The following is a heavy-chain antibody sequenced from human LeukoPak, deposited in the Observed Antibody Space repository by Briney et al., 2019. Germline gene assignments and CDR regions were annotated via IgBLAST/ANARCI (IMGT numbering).Heavy chain of an antibody. D-gene: IGHD3-9*01. CDR1: GGSISSSSYY. V-gene: IGHV4-39*01. CDR2: IYYSGST. J-gene: IGHJ4*02. CDR3: ARPPSPTTYYDILTGYYGDDYYFDY. Sequence: PSETLSLTCTVSGGSISSSSYYWGWIRQPPGKGLEWIGSIYYSGSTYYTPSLKSRVTISVDTSKNQFSLKLSSVTAADTAVYYCARPPSPTTYYDILTGYYGDDYYFDYWGQGTLVTVSS.